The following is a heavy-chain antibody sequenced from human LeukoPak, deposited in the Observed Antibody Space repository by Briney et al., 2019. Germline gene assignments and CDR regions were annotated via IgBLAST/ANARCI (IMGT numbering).Heavy chain of an antibody. D-gene: IGHD3-22*01. CDR2: ISSSGSTI. CDR3: ARERLDSSGCYSAFDI. V-gene: IGHV3-11*01. CDR1: GFTFSDYY. Sequence: GGSLRLSCAASGFTFSDYYMSWIRQAPGKGLEWVSYISSSGSTIYYADSVKGRFTISRDNAKNSLYLQMNSLRAEDTAVYYCARERLDSSGCYSAFDIWGQGTMVTVSS. J-gene: IGHJ3*02.